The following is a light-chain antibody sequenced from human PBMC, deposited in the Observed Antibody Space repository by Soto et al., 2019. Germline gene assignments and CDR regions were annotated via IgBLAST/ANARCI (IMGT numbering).Light chain of an antibody. CDR2: DAS. Sequence: DIQMTQYPSSLSASVGDRVTITCQASQDISNYLNWYQQKPGKAPKLLIYDASNLETGVPSRFSGSGSGIDFTFTISSLQPEDIATYYCHREFTFGPGTKVDIK. CDR1: QDISNY. V-gene: IGKV1-33*01. J-gene: IGKJ3*01. CDR3: HREFT.